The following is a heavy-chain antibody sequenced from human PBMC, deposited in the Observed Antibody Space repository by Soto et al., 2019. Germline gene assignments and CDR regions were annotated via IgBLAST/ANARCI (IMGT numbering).Heavy chain of an antibody. CDR1: GYSFTRYG. V-gene: IGHV1-18*01. Sequence: ASVKVSCKASGYSFTRYGSGWARQAPGQGLEWMGWINAYNGNTNYAQNLQGRLTLTTGTSTTTAYMELRSLRSNDTAIYYCAMVDVYVTPSPQDVWGQGTTVTVSS. CDR3: AMVDVYVTPSPQDV. CDR2: INAYNGNT. D-gene: IGHD3-16*01. J-gene: IGHJ6*02.